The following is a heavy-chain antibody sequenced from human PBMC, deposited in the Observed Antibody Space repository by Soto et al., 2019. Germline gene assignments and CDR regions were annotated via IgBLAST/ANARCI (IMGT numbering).Heavy chain of an antibody. CDR3: ARRWGEGRVDY. D-gene: IGHD3-10*01. J-gene: IGHJ4*02. CDR2: IYYSGST. V-gene: IGHV4-59*01. Sequence: SETLSLTCTVSGGSISSYYWSWIRQPPGKGLEWIGYIYYSGSTNYNPSLKSRVTISVDTSKNQFSLKVSSVTAADTAVYYCARRWGEGRVDYWGQGTLVTV. CDR1: GGSISSYY.